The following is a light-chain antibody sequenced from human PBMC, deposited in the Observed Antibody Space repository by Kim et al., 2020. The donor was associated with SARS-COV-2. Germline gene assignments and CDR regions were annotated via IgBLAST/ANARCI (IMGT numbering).Light chain of an antibody. J-gene: IGKJ3*01. CDR2: YAS. V-gene: IGKV6D-21*02. CDR1: QSIGTN. Sequence: GTPNEKVTITCRASQSIGTNLHWYQQKPDQSPKLLSRYASQSISGVPSRFSGSGSGTDFTLTISSLEAEDAAAYYCHQSSTLPFTFGPGTKVDIK. CDR3: HQSSTLPFT.